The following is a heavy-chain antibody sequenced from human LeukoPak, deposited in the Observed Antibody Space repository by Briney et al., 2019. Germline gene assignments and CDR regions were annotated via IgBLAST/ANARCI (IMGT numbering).Heavy chain of an antibody. CDR2: IYHSGST. CDR3: AREGDTAMVSTFDY. D-gene: IGHD5-18*01. CDR1: GYSISSGYY. J-gene: IGHJ4*02. V-gene: IGHV4-38-2*02. Sequence: ASETLSLTCTVSGYSISSGYYWGWIRQPPGKGLEWIGSIYHSGSTYYNPSLKSRVTISVDTSKNQFSLKLSSVTAADTAVYYCAREGDTAMVSTFDYWGQGTLVTVSS.